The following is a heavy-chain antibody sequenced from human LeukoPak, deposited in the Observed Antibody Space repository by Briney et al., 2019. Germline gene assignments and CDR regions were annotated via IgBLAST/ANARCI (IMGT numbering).Heavy chain of an antibody. J-gene: IGHJ6*03. CDR1: GFTVSSNF. D-gene: IGHD2-15*01. CDR3: ARVLRYCSGGNCYSGGLGYMDV. V-gene: IGHV3-11*01. Sequence: GGSLRLSCAASGFTVSSNFMSWVRQAPGKGLEWVSSISRSGSTKYYADSVKGRFTISRDNAKNSLFLQMNSLRAEDTAVYYCARVLRYCSGGNCYSGGLGYMDVWGKGTTVTISS. CDR2: ISRSGSTK.